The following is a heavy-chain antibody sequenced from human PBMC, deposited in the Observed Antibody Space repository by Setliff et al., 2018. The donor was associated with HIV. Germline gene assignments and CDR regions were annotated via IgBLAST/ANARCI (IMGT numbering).Heavy chain of an antibody. Sequence: PSETLSLTCTVSGGSISKYFWSWIRQSAEKGLEWIGRIYSSGSTNQNPSLKSRVSMSVDTSKSQFSPNLSSVTAADTAVYYCARSLDYSGSGSYYVGWFDLWGQG. CDR2: IYSSGST. V-gene: IGHV4-4*07. J-gene: IGHJ5*02. CDR3: ARSLDYSGSGSYYVGWFDL. D-gene: IGHD3-10*01. CDR1: GGSISKYF.